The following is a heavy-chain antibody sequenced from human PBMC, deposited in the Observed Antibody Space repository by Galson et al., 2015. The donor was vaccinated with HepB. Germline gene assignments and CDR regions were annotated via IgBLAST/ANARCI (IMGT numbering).Heavy chain of an antibody. V-gene: IGHV3-74*01. CDR1: GFTFSSYW. J-gene: IGHJ4*02. Sequence: SLRLSCAASGFTFSSYWMHWVRQAPGKGLVWVSRINSDGSSTSYADSVKGRFTISRDNAKNTLYLQMNSLRAEDTAVYYCIGGGSSSAFDYWGQGTLVTVSS. CDR2: INSDGSST. CDR3: IGGGSSSAFDY. D-gene: IGHD6-6*01.